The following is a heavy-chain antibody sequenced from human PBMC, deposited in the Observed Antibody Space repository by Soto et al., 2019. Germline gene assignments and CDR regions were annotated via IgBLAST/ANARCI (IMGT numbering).Heavy chain of an antibody. Sequence: GGSLRLSCAASGFTFSSYSMNWVRQAPGKGLEWVSSISSSSYIYYADSVKGRFTISRDNAKNSLYLQMNSLRAEDTAVYYCASSIAVADNDDYWGQGTLVTVS. J-gene: IGHJ4*02. D-gene: IGHD6-19*01. V-gene: IGHV3-21*01. CDR3: ASSIAVADNDDY. CDR2: ISSSSYI. CDR1: GFTFSSYS.